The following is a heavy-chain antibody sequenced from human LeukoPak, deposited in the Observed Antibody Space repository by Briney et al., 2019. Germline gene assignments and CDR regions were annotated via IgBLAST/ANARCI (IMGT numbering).Heavy chain of an antibody. CDR3: ARISTETTVTAFDY. Sequence: SQTLSLTCTVSGGSLSSGGYYWSWLRQHPGKGLEWIGYIYYSGSTYYNPSLKSRVTISVDTSKNQFSLKLSSVTAADTAVYYCARISTETTVTAFDYWGQGTLVTVSS. J-gene: IGHJ4*02. CDR2: IYYSGST. CDR1: GGSLSSGGYY. D-gene: IGHD4-17*01. V-gene: IGHV4-31*03.